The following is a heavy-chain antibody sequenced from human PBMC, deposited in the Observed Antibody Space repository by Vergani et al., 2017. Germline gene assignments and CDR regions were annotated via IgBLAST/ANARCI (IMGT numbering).Heavy chain of an antibody. J-gene: IGHJ4*02. D-gene: IGHD2-8*01. CDR2: IWYDGSNK. CDR1: GFTFSSYG. V-gene: IGHV3-33*06. Sequence: QVQLVESGGGVVQPGRSLRLSCAASGFTFSSYGMHWVRQAPGKGLEWVAVIWYDGSNKYYADSVKGRFTISRDNSKNTLYLQMNSLRAEDTAVYYCAKKIDIVLMVYEYYFDYWGQGTLVTVSS. CDR3: AKKIDIVLMVYEYYFDY.